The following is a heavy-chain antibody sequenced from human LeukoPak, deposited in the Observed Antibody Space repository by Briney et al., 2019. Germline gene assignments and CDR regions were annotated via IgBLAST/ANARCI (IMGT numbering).Heavy chain of an antibody. V-gene: IGHV4-38-2*02. CDR2: IYHTGST. CDR1: SYSINSNYY. CDR3: ARGFPDLYGDYANWFDP. Sequence: SETLSLTCSVSSYSINSNYYWGWIRQSPGKGLEWIGSIYHTGSTYYNPSLKSRVTISVDTSKNQFSLRLSSVTAADTAVYYCARGFPDLYGDYANWFDPWGQGTLVTVSS. D-gene: IGHD4-17*01. J-gene: IGHJ5*02.